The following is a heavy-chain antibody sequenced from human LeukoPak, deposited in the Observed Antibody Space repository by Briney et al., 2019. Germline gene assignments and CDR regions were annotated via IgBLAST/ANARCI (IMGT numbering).Heavy chain of an antibody. CDR1: GFTFTSFG. D-gene: IGHD5-18*01. J-gene: IGHJ4*02. V-gene: IGHV1-18*01. CDR2: ISAYNGNT. CDR3: ARECDTAMVWCVEPFDY. Sequence: ASVKVSCKASGFTFTSFGFSWVRQAPGQGLEWMGWISAYNGNTNYAQNLQGRVTMTTDASTSTVYMELRSLRSDDTAVYYCARECDTAMVWCVEPFDYWGQGTLVTVSS.